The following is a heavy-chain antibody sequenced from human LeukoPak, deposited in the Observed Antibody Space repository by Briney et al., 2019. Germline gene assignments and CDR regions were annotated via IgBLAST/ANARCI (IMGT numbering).Heavy chain of an antibody. D-gene: IGHD5-24*01. V-gene: IGHV3-53*01. Sequence: LTGGSPRLSCAASGFTVSSNYMNWVRQAPGKGLEWVSVICSGGTTAYADSVKGRFTISRDNSKNTLFLQMNSLRAEDTALYYCARGVRRDDYNYCFDYWGQGTLVTVSS. CDR2: ICSGGTT. CDR1: GFTVSSNY. J-gene: IGHJ4*02. CDR3: ARGVRRDDYNYCFDY.